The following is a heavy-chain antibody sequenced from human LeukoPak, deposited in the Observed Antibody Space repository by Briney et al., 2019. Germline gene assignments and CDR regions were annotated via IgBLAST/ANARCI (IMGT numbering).Heavy chain of an antibody. CDR1: GYTFTSYD. CDR2: MNPNSGNT. J-gene: IGHJ5*02. D-gene: IGHD4-17*01. V-gene: IGHV1-8*03. CDR3: ARGGHVDDYGDQRPYDWFDP. Sequence: ASVKVSRKTSGYTFTSYDINWVRQATGQGLEWMGWMNPNSGNTGYAQKFQGRVTITRNTSISTAYMELSSLRSEDTAVYYCARGGHVDDYGDQRPYDWFDPWGQGTLVTVSS.